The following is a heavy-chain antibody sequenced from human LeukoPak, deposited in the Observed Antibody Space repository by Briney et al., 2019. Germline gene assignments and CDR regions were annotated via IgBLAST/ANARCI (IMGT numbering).Heavy chain of an antibody. D-gene: IGHD4-17*01. J-gene: IGHJ3*02. CDR1: GYTFTGYY. Sequence: GASVKVSCKASGYTFTGYYMHWVRQAPGQGLEWMGWINPNSGGTNYAQKFQGRVTMARDTSISTAYMELSRLRSDDTAVYYCARDSLDLGDYDLVPSNDAFDIWGQGTMVTVSS. CDR3: ARDSLDLGDYDLVPSNDAFDI. V-gene: IGHV1-2*02. CDR2: INPNSGGT.